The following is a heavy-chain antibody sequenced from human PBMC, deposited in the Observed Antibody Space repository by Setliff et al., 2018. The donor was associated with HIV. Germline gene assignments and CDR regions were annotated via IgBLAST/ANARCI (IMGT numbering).Heavy chain of an antibody. CDR1: SGSVSGYY. CDR2: IHSSGST. J-gene: IGHJ6*03. D-gene: IGHD3-16*01. CDR3: SRGSYYMDV. V-gene: IGHV4-59*08. Sequence: PSETLSLTCSVSSGSVSGYYWGWIRQPPGKKLEWIGYIHSSGSTIYSASLKGRVSISVDTSKNQVSLRLSSVTAADTAVYHCSRGSYYMDVWGKGTTVTVSS.